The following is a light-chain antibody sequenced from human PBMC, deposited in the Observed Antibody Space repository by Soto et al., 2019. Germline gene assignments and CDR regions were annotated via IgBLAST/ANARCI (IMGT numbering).Light chain of an antibody. V-gene: IGKV1-5*03. CDR2: KAS. CDR3: QQYNSYSWT. CDR1: QAISSW. Sequence: IHVTQSPTTLSASVGDRVTITCRASQAISSWLAWYQQKPGKAPKLLIYKASGLESGVPSRFSGSGSGTEFTLTISSLQPDDFAPYYCQQYNSYSWTFGQGTKVDI. J-gene: IGKJ1*01.